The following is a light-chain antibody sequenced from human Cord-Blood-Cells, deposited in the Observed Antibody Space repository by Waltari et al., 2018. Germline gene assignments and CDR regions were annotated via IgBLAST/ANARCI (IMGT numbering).Light chain of an antibody. J-gene: IGKJ1*01. CDR3: QQYNNWPPGT. Sequence: EILLPQSPATLSVSPGERATLSCRASQSVSSNLAWYQQKPGQAPRLLIYGASTRATGIPARFSGSGSGTEFTLTISSLQSEDFAVYYCQQYNNWPPGTFGQGTKVEIK. CDR1: QSVSSN. CDR2: GAS. V-gene: IGKV3-15*01.